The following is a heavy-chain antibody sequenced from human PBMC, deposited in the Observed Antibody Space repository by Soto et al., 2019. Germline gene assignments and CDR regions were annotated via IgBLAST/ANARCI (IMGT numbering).Heavy chain of an antibody. CDR1: GFTFSSYG. CDR3: AKDSPKQRRRRYYGMDV. D-gene: IGHD6-25*01. V-gene: IGHV3-30*18. J-gene: IGHJ6*01. Sequence: QVQLVESGGGVVQPGRSLRLSCAASGFTFSSYGMHWVRQAPGKGLEWVAVISYDGSNKYYADSVKGRFTISRDNSKNTLYLQMNSLRAEDTAVYYCAKDSPKQRRRRYYGMDVW. CDR2: ISYDGSNK.